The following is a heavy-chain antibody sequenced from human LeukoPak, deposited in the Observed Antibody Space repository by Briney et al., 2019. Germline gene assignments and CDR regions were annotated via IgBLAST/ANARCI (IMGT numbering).Heavy chain of an antibody. CDR3: ARRNIVATVDWFDP. D-gene: IGHD5-12*01. J-gene: IGHJ5*02. Sequence: PSETLSLTCTVPGGSISSYYWSWIRQPPGKGLEWIGYIYYSGSTSYNPSLKSRVTISVDTSKNQFSLKLSSVTAADTAVYYCARRNIVATVDWFDPWGQGTLVTVSS. V-gene: IGHV4-59*08. CDR1: GGSISSYY. CDR2: IYYSGST.